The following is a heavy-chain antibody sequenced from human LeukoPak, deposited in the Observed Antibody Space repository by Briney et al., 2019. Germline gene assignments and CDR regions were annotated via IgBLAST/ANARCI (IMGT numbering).Heavy chain of an antibody. CDR1: GFTFSSYG. V-gene: IGHV3-23*01. Sequence: QSGGSLRLSCAASGFTFSSYGMSWVRQAPGKGLEWVSAISGSGGSTYYADSVKGRFTISRDNSKNTLYLQMNSLRAEDTAVYYCAGPRGGRAMANFDYWGQGTLVTVSS. CDR3: AGPRGGRAMANFDY. J-gene: IGHJ4*02. CDR2: ISGSGGST. D-gene: IGHD5-18*01.